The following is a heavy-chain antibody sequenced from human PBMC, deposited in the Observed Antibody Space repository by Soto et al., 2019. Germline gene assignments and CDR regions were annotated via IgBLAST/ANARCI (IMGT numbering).Heavy chain of an antibody. J-gene: IGHJ5*02. V-gene: IGHV1-8*01. CDR1: GYTFTSYD. D-gene: IGHD5-18*01. CDR3: ARGYNYGYTWFDP. CDR2: MSPNSGDT. Sequence: ASVKVSCKASGYTFTSYDINWVLQATGQGPEWMGWMSPNSGDTGYAQKFQGRVTMTRNTSISTAYMELSSLRSEDTAVYYCARGYNYGYTWFDPWGQGTLVTVSS.